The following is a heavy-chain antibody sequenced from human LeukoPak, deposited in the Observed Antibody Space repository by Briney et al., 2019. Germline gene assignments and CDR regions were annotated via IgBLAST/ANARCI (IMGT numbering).Heavy chain of an antibody. V-gene: IGHV4-38-2*02. CDR3: ARATPGYSSGWYEGPEAFDI. CDR1: GYSISSGYY. CDR2: IYHSGST. D-gene: IGHD6-19*01. Sequence: SETLSLTCTVSGYSISSGYYWGWIRQPPGKGLEWIGSIYHSGSTYYNPSLKSRVPISVDTSKNQFSLKLSSVTAADTAVYYCARATPGYSSGWYEGPEAFDIWGQGTMVTVSS. J-gene: IGHJ3*02.